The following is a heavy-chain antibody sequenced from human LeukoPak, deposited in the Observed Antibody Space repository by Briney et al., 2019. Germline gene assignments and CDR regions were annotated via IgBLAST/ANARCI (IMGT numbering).Heavy chain of an antibody. CDR2: MNPNSGNT. CDR3: ARRHDSSGYYKD. D-gene: IGHD3-22*01. V-gene: IGHV1-8*03. J-gene: IGHJ4*02. Sequence: GASVKVSCKASGYTFTSYDINWERQATGQGLEWMGWMNPNSGNTGYAQRFQGRVTITRNTSISTAYMELSSLRSEDTAVYYCARRHDSSGYYKDWGQGTLVTVSS. CDR1: GYTFTSYD.